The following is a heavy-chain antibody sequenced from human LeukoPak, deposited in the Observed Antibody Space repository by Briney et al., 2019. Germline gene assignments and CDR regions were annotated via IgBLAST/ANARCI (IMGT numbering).Heavy chain of an antibody. V-gene: IGHV3-64*02. CDR3: ARRDTSAYFADS. J-gene: IGHJ4*02. D-gene: IGHD2/OR15-2a*01. CDR1: GFTFRSYE. CDR2: ISFTGDST. Sequence: GGSLRLSCAASGFTFRSYEMNWVRQAPGRGLEYVSVISFTGDSTYYADSVKGRFAISRDNSKNMLYLHMGSLRDEDMAVYYCARRDTSAYFADSWGQGTLVTVSS.